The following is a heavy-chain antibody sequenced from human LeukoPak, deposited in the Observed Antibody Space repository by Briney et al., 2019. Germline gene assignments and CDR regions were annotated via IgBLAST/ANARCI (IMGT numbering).Heavy chain of an antibody. Sequence: SETLSLTCTVSGDSISRYYWSWIRQPPGKGLEWIAFIYNSGRTNYNPSLKSRVIISADTSKNQVSLKLNSVSAADTAVYYCARGGGSATPFPLDYWGQGTLVTVSS. CDR3: ARGGGSATPFPLDY. CDR1: GDSISRYY. D-gene: IGHD1-26*01. J-gene: IGHJ4*02. CDR2: IYNSGRT. V-gene: IGHV4-59*01.